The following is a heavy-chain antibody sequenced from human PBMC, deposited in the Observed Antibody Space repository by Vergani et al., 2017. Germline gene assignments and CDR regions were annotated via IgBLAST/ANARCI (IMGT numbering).Heavy chain of an antibody. CDR1: GFSFRGHG. CDR2: ISYDGDRR. V-gene: IGHV3-30*18. CDR3: AKDLLWSPDY. J-gene: IGHJ4*02. Sequence: QVHLVESGGGVVQPGRSLTLSCVASGFSFRGHGMHWFRQAPGKGLEWVAMISYDGDRRDYGDFAKGRFTISRDSSKTVYLQMNSLRIEDTAMYFCAKDLLWSPDYWGQGTLVTVSS. D-gene: IGHD2-21*01.